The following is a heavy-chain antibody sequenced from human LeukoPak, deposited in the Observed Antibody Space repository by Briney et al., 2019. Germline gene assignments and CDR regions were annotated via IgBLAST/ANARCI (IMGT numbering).Heavy chain of an antibody. V-gene: IGHV4-59*11. CDR2: IYYSGST. CDR3: ARGAYYYYGMDV. CDR1: GGSISSHY. J-gene: IGHJ6*02. Sequence: SETLSLTCTVSGGSISSHYWSWIRQPPGKGLEWIGYIYYSGSTNYNPSLKSRVTISVDTSKNQFSLKLSSVAAADTAVYYCARGAYYYYGMDVWGQGTTVTVS.